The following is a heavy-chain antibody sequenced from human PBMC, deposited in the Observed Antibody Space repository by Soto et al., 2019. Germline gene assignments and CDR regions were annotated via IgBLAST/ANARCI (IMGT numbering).Heavy chain of an antibody. V-gene: IGHV3-21*01. CDR3: TRDASRDSSARGWFDP. CDR2: ISSNGAYI. Sequence: TGGSLRLSCAASGFTFRSFTMNWVRQAPGKGLEWVSTISSNGAYIYYTDALRGRFTISRDNAKNSLHLQMNSLRAEDTAVYYCTRDASRDSSARGWFDPWGPGTL. D-gene: IGHD6-13*01. CDR1: GFTFRSFT. J-gene: IGHJ5*02.